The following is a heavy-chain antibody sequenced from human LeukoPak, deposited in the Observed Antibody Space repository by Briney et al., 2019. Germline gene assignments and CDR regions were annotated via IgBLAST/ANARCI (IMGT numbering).Heavy chain of an antibody. D-gene: IGHD1-26*01. CDR2: ISGSGGST. J-gene: IGHJ6*03. V-gene: IGHV3-23*01. CDR3: AKDHGWEASYYYYYMDV. Sequence: GGSLRLSCAASGFTFSSYGMSWVRQAPGKGLEWVSAISGSGGSTYYADSVKGRFTISRDNAKNSLYLEMNSLRAEDTAVYYCAKDHGWEASYYYYYMDVWGKGTTVTISS. CDR1: GFTFSSYG.